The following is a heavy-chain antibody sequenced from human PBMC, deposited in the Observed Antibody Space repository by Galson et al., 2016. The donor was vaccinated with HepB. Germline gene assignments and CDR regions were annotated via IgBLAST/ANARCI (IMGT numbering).Heavy chain of an antibody. D-gene: IGHD4-11*01. CDR2: INAGLGNT. V-gene: IGHV1-3*01. CDR1: GYTFTDYA. J-gene: IGHJ5*02. Sequence: SVKVSCKASGYTFTDYAIHWVRQAPGQRLECVGWINAGLGNTGYSQKFQGRVTITRVTSASTAYMELPSRTSEDTAVYYCAREMWGLQEWFDPWGQGTLVIVSS. CDR3: AREMWGLQEWFDP.